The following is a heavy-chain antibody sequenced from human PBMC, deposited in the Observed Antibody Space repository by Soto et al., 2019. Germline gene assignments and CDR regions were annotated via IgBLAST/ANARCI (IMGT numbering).Heavy chain of an antibody. J-gene: IGHJ4*02. CDR1: GGTFSSYT. D-gene: IGHD5-12*01. Sequence: ASVKVSCKASGGTFSSYTISWVRQAPGQGLEWMGRIIPILGIANYAQKFQGRVTITADKSTSTAYMELSSLRSEDTAVYYCARDRGRESGYDLYYWGQGTLVTVSS. CDR3: ARDRGRESGYDLYY. CDR2: IIPILGIA. V-gene: IGHV1-69*04.